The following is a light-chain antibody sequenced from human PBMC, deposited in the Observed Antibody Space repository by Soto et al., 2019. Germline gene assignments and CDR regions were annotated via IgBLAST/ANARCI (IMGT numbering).Light chain of an antibody. J-gene: IGKJ1*01. CDR1: QDITNY. CDR2: DAS. CDR3: QQYGGWPRT. V-gene: IGKV1-33*01. Sequence: DIQMTQSPSSLSASVGDRVTITCQASQDITNYLNWYQQKPGRAPRLLLYDASSLETGVPSRFSGSGSGTDFTLTISSLQPEDVATYYCQQYGGWPRTFGQGSRVEIK.